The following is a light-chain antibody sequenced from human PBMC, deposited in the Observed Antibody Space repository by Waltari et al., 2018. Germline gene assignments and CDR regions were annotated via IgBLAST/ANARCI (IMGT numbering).Light chain of an antibody. Sequence: LVLTQSPSASASLGAPVKLTCTLTSGYSSTVMAGLQQQPGKGPRYLMKVNRDGSHRKGDDIPDRFSASKSGTECQLTISSLQSEDEADYFCQTGGHGTWVFGGGTKLTVL. V-gene: IGLV4-69*01. CDR2: VNRDGSH. J-gene: IGLJ3*02. CDR3: QTGGHGTWV. CDR1: SGYSSTV.